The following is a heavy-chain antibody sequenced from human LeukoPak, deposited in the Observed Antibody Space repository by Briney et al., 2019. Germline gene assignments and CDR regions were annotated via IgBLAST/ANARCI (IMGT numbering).Heavy chain of an antibody. CDR1: GFTFSSYA. D-gene: IGHD4-17*01. J-gene: IGHJ4*02. CDR2: ISGSGGST. V-gene: IGHV3-23*01. Sequence: PGGSLRLSCAASGFTFSSYAMSWVRQAPGEGLEWVSAISGSGGSTYYADSVKGRFTISRDNSKNTLYLQTNSLRAEDTAVYYCARNSGHDYGDYYFDYWGQGTLVTVSS. CDR3: ARNSGHDYGDYYFDY.